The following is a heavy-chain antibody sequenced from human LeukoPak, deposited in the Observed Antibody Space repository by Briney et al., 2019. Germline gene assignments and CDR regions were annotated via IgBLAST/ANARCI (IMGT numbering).Heavy chain of an antibody. D-gene: IGHD4-11*01. Sequence: SETLSLTCTVSGGSISSHYWSWIRQPPGKGLEWIGYIYYSGSTNYNPSLKSRVTISVDTSRNQFSLKLSSVTAADTAVYYCARGYSNQYYYYYYMDVWGKGTTVTVSS. V-gene: IGHV4-59*11. CDR3: ARGYSNQYYYYYYMDV. J-gene: IGHJ6*03. CDR1: GGSISSHY. CDR2: IYYSGST.